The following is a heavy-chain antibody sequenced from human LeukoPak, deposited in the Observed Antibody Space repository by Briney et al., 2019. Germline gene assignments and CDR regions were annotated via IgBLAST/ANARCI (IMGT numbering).Heavy chain of an antibody. D-gene: IGHD6-19*01. V-gene: IGHV4-4*07. CDR2: IYTSGST. Sequence: NPSETLSLTCTVSGGSISSYYWSWIRQPAGKGLEWIGHIYTSGSTNYNPSLKSRVTMSVDTSKNQFSLKLTSVTAADTAVYYCATIGSSGLSTDAFDIWGQGTMVTVSS. CDR1: GGSISSYY. CDR3: ATIGSSGLSTDAFDI. J-gene: IGHJ3*02.